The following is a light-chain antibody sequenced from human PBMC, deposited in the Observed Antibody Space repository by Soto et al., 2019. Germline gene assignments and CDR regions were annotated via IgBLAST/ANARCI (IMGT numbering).Light chain of an antibody. CDR3: QQYGSLS. CDR2: GTS. CDR1: QSVGNH. V-gene: IGKV3-20*01. Sequence: EIVLTQSPATLSLSPGERATLSCGASQSVGNHLAWYQQKPGQAPRLLIYGTSSRATGIPDRFSCSGSGTDFTLTISRLEPEDFAVYYCQQYGSLSFGGGTKVDIK. J-gene: IGKJ4*01.